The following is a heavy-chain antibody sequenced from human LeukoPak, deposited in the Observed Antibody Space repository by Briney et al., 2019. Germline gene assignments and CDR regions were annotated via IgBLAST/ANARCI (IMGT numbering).Heavy chain of an antibody. V-gene: IGHV3-48*04. CDR3: AHLEEYYFDY. J-gene: IGHJ4*02. Sequence: GGSLRLSRAASGFTFSSYSMNWVRQAPGKGLEWVSYISSSGSTIYYADSVKGRFTISRDNAKNSLYLQMNSLRAEDTAVYYCAHLEEYYFDYWGQGTLVTVSS. CDR1: GFTFSSYS. CDR2: ISSSGSTI. D-gene: IGHD3-16*01.